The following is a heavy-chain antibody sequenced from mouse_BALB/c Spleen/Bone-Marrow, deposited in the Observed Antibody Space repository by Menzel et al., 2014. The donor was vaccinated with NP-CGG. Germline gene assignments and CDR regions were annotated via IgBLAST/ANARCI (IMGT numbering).Heavy chain of an antibody. D-gene: IGHD4-1*01. CDR1: GFTFSSFG. CDR3: TRGGNWEDFDY. V-gene: IGHV5-17*02. J-gene: IGHJ2*01. CDR2: ISSDSGAI. Sequence: DVHLVESGGGLVQPGGSRKLSCAASGFTFSSFGMHWVRQAPEKGLEWIAYISSDSGAILYADTVKGRFTISRDNPKNTLFLQMTSLRSEDTAIYFCTRGGNWEDFDYWGQGTTLTVSS.